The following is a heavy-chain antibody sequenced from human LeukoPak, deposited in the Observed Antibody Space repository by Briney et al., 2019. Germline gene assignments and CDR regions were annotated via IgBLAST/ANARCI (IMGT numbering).Heavy chain of an antibody. Sequence: SETLSLTCAVYGGSFSGYYWSWIRQPPGKGLEWIGEINHSGSTNYNPSLKSRVTISVDTSKNQFSLKLSSVTAADTTVYYCGRGRAGFMKASFDYWGQGTLVTVSS. D-gene: IGHD3-10*01. CDR3: GRGRAGFMKASFDY. J-gene: IGHJ4*02. V-gene: IGHV4-34*01. CDR1: GGSFSGYY. CDR2: INHSGST.